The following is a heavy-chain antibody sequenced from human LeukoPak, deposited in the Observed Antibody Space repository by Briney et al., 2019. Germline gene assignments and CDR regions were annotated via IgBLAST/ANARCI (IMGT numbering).Heavy chain of an antibody. D-gene: IGHD3-10*01. V-gene: IGHV3-30*02. CDR2: IRYDGSNK. Sequence: GGSLRLSCAASGFTFSSYGMHWVRQAPGKGLEWVAFIRYDGSNKYYADSVKGRFTISRDNFKNTLYLQMNSLRAEDTAVYYCAKDHHGSAYAFDIWGQGTMVTVSS. CDR1: GFTFSSYG. CDR3: AKDHHGSAYAFDI. J-gene: IGHJ3*02.